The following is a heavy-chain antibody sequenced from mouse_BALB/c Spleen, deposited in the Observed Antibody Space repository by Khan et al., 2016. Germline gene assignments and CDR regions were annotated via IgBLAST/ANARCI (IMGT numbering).Heavy chain of an antibody. V-gene: IGHV9-3*02. J-gene: IGHJ2*01. D-gene: IGHD1-1*01. Sequence: QIQLVQSGPELKKPGETVKISCKASGYTFTNYGMNWVKQAPGKGLKWMGWINTNTGEPTYAEEFKGRLVFSLETSASSACLQINTLKNEDTATYFCERLGSSGTWGNYFDYWGQGTTLTVSS. CDR2: INTNTGEP. CDR1: GYTFTNYG. CDR3: ERLGSSGTWGNYFDY.